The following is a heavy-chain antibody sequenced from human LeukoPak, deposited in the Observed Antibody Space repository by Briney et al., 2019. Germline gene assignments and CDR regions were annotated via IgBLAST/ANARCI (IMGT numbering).Heavy chain of an antibody. CDR1: GFTFSSYG. J-gene: IGHJ3*02. CDR2: ISYDGSNK. CDR3: FVPMIVVAPGNDAFDI. D-gene: IGHD3-22*01. Sequence: QPGGSLRLSCAASGFTFSSYGMHWVRQAPGKGLEWVAVISYDGSNKYYADSVKGRFTISRDNSKNTLYLQMNSLRAEDTAVYYCFVPMIVVAPGNDAFDIWGQGTMVTVPS. V-gene: IGHV3-30*03.